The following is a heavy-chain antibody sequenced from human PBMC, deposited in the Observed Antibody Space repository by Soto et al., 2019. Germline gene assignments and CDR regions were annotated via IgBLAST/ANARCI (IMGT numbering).Heavy chain of an antibody. CDR1: GFTFSSYA. CDR2: ISGSGGST. Sequence: GSLRLSCAASGFTFSSYAMSWVRQAPGKGLEWVSAISGSGGSTYYADSVKGRFTISRDNSKNTLYLQMNSLRDEDTAVYYCACPRITIFGVVIAPLDYWGQGTLVTVSS. V-gene: IGHV3-23*01. J-gene: IGHJ4*02. D-gene: IGHD3-3*01. CDR3: ACPRITIFGVVIAPLDY.